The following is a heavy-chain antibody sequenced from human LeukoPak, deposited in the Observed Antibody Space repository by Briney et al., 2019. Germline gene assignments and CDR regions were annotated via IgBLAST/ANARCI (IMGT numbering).Heavy chain of an antibody. CDR2: ISAYNGNT. J-gene: IGHJ6*02. V-gene: IGHV1-18*01. CDR3: ARCPFVDYELDYYYGMDV. D-gene: IGHD4-17*01. CDR1: GYTFTSYG. Sequence: GASVKVSCKASGYTFTSYGISGVRQAPGQGLEWMGWISAYNGNTNYAQKLQGRVTMTTDTSTSTAYMELRSLRSDDTAVYYCARCPFVDYELDYYYGMDVWGQGTTVTVSS.